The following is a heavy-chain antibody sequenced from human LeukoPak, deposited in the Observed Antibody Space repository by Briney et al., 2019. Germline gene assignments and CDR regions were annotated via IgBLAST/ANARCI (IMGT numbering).Heavy chain of an antibody. D-gene: IGHD1-26*01. CDR3: AASGSYWGNAFDI. J-gene: IGHJ3*02. CDR2: ISGSGGST. CDR1: GFTFSSYA. V-gene: IGHV3-23*01. Sequence: GGSLRLSCAASGFTFSSYAMNWVRQAPGKGLEWVSGISGSGGSTYYADSVKGRFTISRDNSKNTLYLQMNSLRAEDTAVYYCAASGSYWGNAFDIWGQGTMVTVSS.